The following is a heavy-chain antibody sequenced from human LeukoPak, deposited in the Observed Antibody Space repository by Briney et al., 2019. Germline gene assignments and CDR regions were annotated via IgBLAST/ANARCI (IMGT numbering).Heavy chain of an antibody. CDR1: GYTFTSYG. V-gene: IGHV1-18*01. Sequence: GASVKVSCKASGYTFTSYGISWVRQAPGQGLEWMGWISAYNGNTNYAQKLQDRVTMTTDTSTSTAYMELRSLRSDDTAVYYCARDFYDFWSGYETWFDPWGQGTLVTVSS. CDR3: ARDFYDFWSGYETWFDP. CDR2: ISAYNGNT. J-gene: IGHJ5*02. D-gene: IGHD3-3*01.